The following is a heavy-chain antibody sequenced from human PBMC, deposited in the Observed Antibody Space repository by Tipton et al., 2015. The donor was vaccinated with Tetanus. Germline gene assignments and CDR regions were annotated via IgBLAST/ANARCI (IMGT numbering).Heavy chain of an antibody. Sequence: TLSLTCSVSGVSINNYYWNWIRQSPGKGLEWLGNIYYNGDTDYNPSLRGRATISLDKAKNHFSLRLRFVTAVDTALYYCVRSHVFRLALFGEEIPRSGRFDPWGQGTLVTVSS. CDR3: VRSHVFRLALFGEEIPRSGRFDP. V-gene: IGHV4-59*01. D-gene: IGHD3-3*01. CDR1: GVSINNYY. CDR2: IYYNGDT. J-gene: IGHJ5*02.